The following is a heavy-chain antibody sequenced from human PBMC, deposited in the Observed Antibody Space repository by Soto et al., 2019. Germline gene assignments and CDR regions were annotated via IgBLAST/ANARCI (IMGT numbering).Heavy chain of an antibody. D-gene: IGHD3-9*01. V-gene: IGHV1-18*01. CDR1: GYTFTSYG. CDR2: ISAYNGNT. CDR3: ARGFYYDILTGYYIGFDY. Sequence: ASVKVSCKASGYTFTSYGISWVRQAPGQGLEWMGWISAYNGNTNYAQKLQGRVTTTTDTSTSTAYMELRSLRSDDTAVYYCARGFYYDILTGYYIGFDYWGQGTLVTVSS. J-gene: IGHJ4*02.